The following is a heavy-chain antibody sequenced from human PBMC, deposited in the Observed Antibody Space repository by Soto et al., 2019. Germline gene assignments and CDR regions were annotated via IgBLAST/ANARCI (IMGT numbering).Heavy chain of an antibody. D-gene: IGHD3-22*01. J-gene: IGHJ5*02. Sequence: PSETLSLTCAVSGGSISSGGYSWSWIRQPPGKGLEWIGYIYHSGSTYYNPSLKSRVTISVDRSKNQFSLKLSSVTAADTAVYYCARARDSRQNWFDPWGQGTLVTVSS. V-gene: IGHV4-30-2*01. CDR1: GGSISSGGYS. CDR3: ARARDSRQNWFDP. CDR2: IYHSGST.